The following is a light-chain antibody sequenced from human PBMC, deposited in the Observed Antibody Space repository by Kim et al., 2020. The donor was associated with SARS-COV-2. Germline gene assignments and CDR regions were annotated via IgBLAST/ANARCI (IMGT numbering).Light chain of an antibody. Sequence: RQTATPTCTGDNNNVGDQGAAWLQQHQGHPPKLLSYRNNKRPSGISERFSASRSGNTASLTITGLQPEDEADYYCSVWDRSLSAWVFGGGTQLTVL. CDR3: SVWDRSLSAWV. J-gene: IGLJ3*02. CDR2: RNN. V-gene: IGLV10-54*04. CDR1: NNNVGDQG.